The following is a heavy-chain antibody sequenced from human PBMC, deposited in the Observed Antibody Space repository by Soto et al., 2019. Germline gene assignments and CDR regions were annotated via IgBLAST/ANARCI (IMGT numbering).Heavy chain of an antibody. V-gene: IGHV1-69*13. CDR1: GGTYSSYA. CDR3: ARVNRVPDYYDSSGYYGFAY. J-gene: IGHJ4*02. CDR2: IIPIFGTA. D-gene: IGHD3-22*01. Sequence: SVKVSCKASGGTYSSYAISWVRQAPGQGLEWMGGIIPIFGTANYAQKFQGRVTITADESTSTAYMELSSLRSEDTAVYYCARVNRVPDYYDSSGYYGFAYWGQGTLVTVSS.